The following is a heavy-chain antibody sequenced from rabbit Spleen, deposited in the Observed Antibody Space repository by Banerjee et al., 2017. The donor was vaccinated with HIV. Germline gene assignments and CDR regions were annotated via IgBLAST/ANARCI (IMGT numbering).Heavy chain of an antibody. CDR2: IGTAEGST. CDR3: VRFFDL. J-gene: IGHJ4*01. CDR1: GFTISNYW. V-gene: IGHV1S47*01. Sequence: QEQLEESGGRLVQPGGSLTLSCKAYGFTISNYWMNWVRQAPGKGLEWIGIIGTAEGSTYYASWVNGRFTISSDNAQNTVFLQMTSLTAADTATYFCVRFFDLWGQGTLVTV.